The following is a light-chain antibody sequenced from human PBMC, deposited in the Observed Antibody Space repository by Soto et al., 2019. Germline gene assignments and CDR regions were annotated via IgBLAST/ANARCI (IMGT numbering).Light chain of an antibody. CDR1: QSVSSY. CDR2: DAS. CDR3: QQRISWPPT. Sequence: EIVLTQSPATLSLSPGERATLSCRASQSVSSYLAWYQQKPGQAPRLLIYDASNRATGIPARFSGSGSGTDFTLTISSLEPEDFAVYSCQQRISWPPTFGGGTKVDI. V-gene: IGKV3-11*01. J-gene: IGKJ4*01.